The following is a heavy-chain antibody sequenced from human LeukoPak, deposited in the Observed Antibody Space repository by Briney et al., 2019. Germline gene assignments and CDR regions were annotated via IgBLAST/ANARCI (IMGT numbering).Heavy chain of an antibody. Sequence: GGSLRLSCVASGFTFSTFPMTWVRQAPGEGLEWVSAISATGGTTYYADSVKGRFTISRDNSNSTLSLQMTSLRADDTAVYYCAKDRGYWGQGTLVTVSS. CDR3: AKDRGY. J-gene: IGHJ4*02. CDR1: GFTFSTFP. CDR2: ISATGGTT. V-gene: IGHV3-23*01.